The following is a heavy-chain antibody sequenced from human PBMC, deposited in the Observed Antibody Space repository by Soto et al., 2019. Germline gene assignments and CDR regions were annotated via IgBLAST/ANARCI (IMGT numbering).Heavy chain of an antibody. CDR2: ISAYNGNT. V-gene: IGHV1-18*04. D-gene: IGHD1-1*01. CDR1: GYTFTSYG. J-gene: IGHJ4*02. CDR3: ATDRELERTRGPPPPFDY. Sequence: GASVKVSCKASGYTFTSYGISWVRQAPGQGLDWMGWISAYNGNTNYAQKLQGRVTMTTDTSTSTAYMELRSLRSDDTAVYYCATDRELERTRGPPPPFDYWGQGPLVTASS.